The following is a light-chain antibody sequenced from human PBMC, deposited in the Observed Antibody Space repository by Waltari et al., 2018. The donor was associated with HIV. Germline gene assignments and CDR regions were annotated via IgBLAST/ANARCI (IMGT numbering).Light chain of an antibody. V-gene: IGKV2D-29*01. CDR3: MQSNELPPT. Sequence: DIVLTQAPLSLSVTPGQPATISCKSSQSLLHSDGKTYLYWYFQRPGQPPQLLIYQVSTRCSGVPDRFSGGGSWPYFTMKISRVEADDVGTYYCMQSNELPPTFGQGTKLDIK. CDR1: QSLLHSDGKTY. CDR2: QVS. J-gene: IGKJ2*01.